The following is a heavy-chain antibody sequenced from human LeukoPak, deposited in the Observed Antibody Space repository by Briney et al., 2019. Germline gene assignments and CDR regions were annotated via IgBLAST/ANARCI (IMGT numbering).Heavy chain of an antibody. CDR2: IYYSRST. V-gene: IGHV4-59*08. J-gene: IGHJ4*02. CDR3: ARQIYDSSGYLLDY. D-gene: IGHD3-22*01. Sequence: SSETLSLTCTVSGGSISSYYWSWIRQPPGKGLEWIGYIYYSRSTNYNPSLKSRVTISVDTSKNQFSLKLSSVTAADTAVYYCARQIYDSSGYLLDYWGQGTLVTVSS. CDR1: GGSISSYY.